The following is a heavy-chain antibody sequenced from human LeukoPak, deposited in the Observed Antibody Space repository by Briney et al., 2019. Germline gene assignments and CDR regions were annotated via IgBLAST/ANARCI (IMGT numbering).Heavy chain of an antibody. CDR3: ARERVVVPAAPWEPYYYYGMDV. CDR2: INPNSGGT. J-gene: IGHJ6*02. CDR1: GYTFTGYY. Sequence: GASVKVPCKASGYTFTGYYMHWVRQAPGQGLEWMGWINPNSGGTNYAQKFQGRVTMTRDTSISTAYMELSRLRSDDTAVYYCARERVVVPAAPWEPYYYYGMDVWGQGTTVTVSS. V-gene: IGHV1-2*02. D-gene: IGHD2-2*01.